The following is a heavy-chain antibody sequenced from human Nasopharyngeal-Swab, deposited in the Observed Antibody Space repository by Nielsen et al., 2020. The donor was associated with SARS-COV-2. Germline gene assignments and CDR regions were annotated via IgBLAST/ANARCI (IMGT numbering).Heavy chain of an antibody. D-gene: IGHD3-3*01. V-gene: IGHV3-21*01. CDR2: ISSSSSYI. CDR3: ARDRLQYYDFWSGYPNYFDY. Sequence: GESLKISCAASGFTFSSYSMNWARQAPGKRLEWVSSISSSSSYIYYADSVKGRFTIYRDNAKNSLYLQMNSLRAEDTAVYYCARDRLQYYDFWSGYPNYFDYWGQGTLVTVSS. CDR1: GFTFSSYS. J-gene: IGHJ4*02.